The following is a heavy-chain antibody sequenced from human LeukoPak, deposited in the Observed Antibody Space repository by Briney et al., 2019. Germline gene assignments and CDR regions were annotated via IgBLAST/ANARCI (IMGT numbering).Heavy chain of an antibody. CDR2: IYYSGST. Sequence: SETLSLTCTVSGGSISSYYWSWIRQPPGKGLEWIGSIYYSGSTYYNPSLKSRVTISVDTSKNRFSLKLSSVTAADTAVYYCARHAAYCGGDCYGEFDYWGQGTLVTVSS. CDR1: GGSISSYY. CDR3: ARHAAYCGGDCYGEFDY. V-gene: IGHV4-39*01. J-gene: IGHJ4*02. D-gene: IGHD2-21*02.